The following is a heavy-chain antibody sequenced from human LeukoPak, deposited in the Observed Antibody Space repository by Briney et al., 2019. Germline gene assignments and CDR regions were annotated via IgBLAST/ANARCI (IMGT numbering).Heavy chain of an antibody. CDR1: GYTFTSYD. D-gene: IGHD3-3*01. CDR3: ARSLPYYDFWSGKIGYYYYGMDV. Sequence: ASVKVSCKASGYTFTSYDINWVRQATGQGLEWTGWMNPNSGNTGYAQKFQGRVTMTRNTSISTAYMELSSLRSEDTAVYYCARSLPYYDFWSGKIGYYYYGMDVWGQGTTVTVSS. J-gene: IGHJ6*02. V-gene: IGHV1-8*01. CDR2: MNPNSGNT.